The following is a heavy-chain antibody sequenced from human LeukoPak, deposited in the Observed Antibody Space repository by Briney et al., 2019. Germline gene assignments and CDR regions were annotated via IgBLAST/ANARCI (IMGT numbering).Heavy chain of an antibody. CDR2: INPSRNT. CDR1: GGSFSGYY. J-gene: IGHJ5*02. Sequence: PSETLSLTCAVFGGSFSGYYWNWIRQPPGKGLEWIGQINPSRNTNYNPSLKSRVTISVDTSKNQFSLKLSSVTAADTAVYYCARRGRSNYYGSGSYMPWGQGTLVTVSS. V-gene: IGHV4-34*01. D-gene: IGHD3-10*01. CDR3: ARRGRSNYYGSGSYMP.